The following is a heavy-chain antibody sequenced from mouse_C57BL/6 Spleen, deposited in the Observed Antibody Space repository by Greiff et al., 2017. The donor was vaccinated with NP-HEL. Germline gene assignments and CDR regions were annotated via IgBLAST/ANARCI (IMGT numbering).Heavy chain of an antibody. J-gene: IGHJ1*03. Sequence: EVQLVESGGGLVKPGGSLKLSCAASGFTFSDYGMHWVRQAPEKGLEWVAYISSGSSTIYYGDTVKGRFTISRDNAKNTLFLQMTRLRSEDSAMYYCARVVLRSYLYFDVWGTGTTVTVSS. D-gene: IGHD1-1*01. CDR1: GFTFSDYG. CDR3: ARVVLRSYLYFDV. CDR2: ISSGSSTI. V-gene: IGHV5-17*01.